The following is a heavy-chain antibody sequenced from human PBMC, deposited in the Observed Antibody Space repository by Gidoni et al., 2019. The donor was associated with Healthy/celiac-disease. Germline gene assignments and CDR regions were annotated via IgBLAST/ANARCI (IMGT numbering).Heavy chain of an antibody. CDR2: INHSGST. CDR3: ARGSPHYGSGNYYY. J-gene: IGHJ4*02. V-gene: IGHV4-34*01. Sequence: QVQLQQWGAGLLKPSETLSLTCAVYGGSFSGYYWSWIRQPPGKGLEWIGEINHSGSTNYNPSLKSRVTISVDTSKNQFSLKLSSVTAADTAVYYCARGSPHYGSGNYYYWGQGTLVTVSS. CDR1: GGSFSGYY. D-gene: IGHD3-10*01.